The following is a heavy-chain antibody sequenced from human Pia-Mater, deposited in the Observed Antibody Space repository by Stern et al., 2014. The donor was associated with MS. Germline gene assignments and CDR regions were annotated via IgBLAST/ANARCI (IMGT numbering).Heavy chain of an antibody. CDR3: SKDRQYLTYFFDH. D-gene: IGHD2/OR15-2a*01. J-gene: IGHJ5*02. V-gene: IGHV3-30*18. CDR2: VSYDGSNK. CDR1: GFTFGSCA. Sequence: VQLVESGGGVVQPGRPLRLSCVASGFTFGSCAMHWVRQAPGKGLEWVAGVSYDGSNKYYADSVKGRFTISRDNSQIHLYIQMSSLRPEDTAVYYCSKDRQYLTYFFDHWGQGSLVTVSS.